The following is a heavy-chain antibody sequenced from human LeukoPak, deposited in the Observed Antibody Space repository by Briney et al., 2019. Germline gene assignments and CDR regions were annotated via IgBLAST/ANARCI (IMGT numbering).Heavy chain of an antibody. J-gene: IGHJ6*02. CDR1: GFTFSNYW. CDR2: IGSDGGSI. CDR3: ARGGFTYNYYDAMDV. V-gene: IGHV3-74*01. D-gene: IGHD3-10*01. Sequence: PGGSLRLSCEASGFTFSNYWMHWVRQGPGQGLVWVARIGSDGGSISYADSVKGRFTISRDNGKNTVYLQMNSQRVDDTSVYFCARGGFTYNYYDAMDVWRQGTTVTVSS.